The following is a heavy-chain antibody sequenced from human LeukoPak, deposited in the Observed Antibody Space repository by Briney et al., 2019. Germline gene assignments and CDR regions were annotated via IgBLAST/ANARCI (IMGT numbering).Heavy chain of an antibody. CDR1: GGSFSGYY. Sequence: PSETLSLTCAVYGGSFSGYYWSWIRQPPGKGLERIGDINHSGITNYNSSLKSRVTISVDTSKNQFSLKLSSVTAADTAVYYCARSSYVAAFDIWGQGTMVTVSS. CDR2: INHSGIT. V-gene: IGHV4-34*01. J-gene: IGHJ3*02. D-gene: IGHD3-10*02. CDR3: ARSSYVAAFDI.